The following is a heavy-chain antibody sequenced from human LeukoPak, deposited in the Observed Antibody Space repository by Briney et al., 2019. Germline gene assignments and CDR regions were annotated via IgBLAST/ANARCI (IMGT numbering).Heavy chain of an antibody. CDR3: AKWGAYDILTGYYVSDF. V-gene: IGHV3-23*01. Sequence: GGSLRLSCAASGFIFRNYAMSWVRQAPGKGLEWVSAITGSGDTTYYADSVKGRFTISRDNSKNTLYVEMNTLRAEDTAVYYCAKWGAYDILTGYYVSDFWGQGTLVTVSS. D-gene: IGHD3-9*01. J-gene: IGHJ4*02. CDR1: GFIFRNYA. CDR2: ITGSGDTT.